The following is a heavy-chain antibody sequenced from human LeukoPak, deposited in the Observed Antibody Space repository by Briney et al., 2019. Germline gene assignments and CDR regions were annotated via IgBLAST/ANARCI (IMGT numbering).Heavy chain of an antibody. CDR1: GFTFGGYG. J-gene: IGHJ4*02. V-gene: IGHV3-33*01. CDR3: TRYNNDHFDY. Sequence: QLGRSLRLSCAGSGFTFGGYGMHWFRQTPGKGLEWVAVIAYDGSRAFYADSVKGRFTISRDNSKNTMSVQMYDLRAEDTAVYYCTRYNNDHFDYWGQGTLVTVAS. D-gene: IGHD1-14*01. CDR2: IAYDGSRA.